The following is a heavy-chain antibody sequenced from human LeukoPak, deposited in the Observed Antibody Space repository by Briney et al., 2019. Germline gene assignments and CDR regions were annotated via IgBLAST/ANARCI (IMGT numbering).Heavy chain of an antibody. CDR1: GYTFTGYY. CDR2: INPNSGGT. V-gene: IGHV1-2*02. Sequence: ASVKVSCKASGYTFTGYYMHWVRQAPGQGLEWMGWINPNSGGTNYAQKFQGRVTMTRDTSISTAYMELSRLRSDDTAVYYCARVSTYYDFWSGYRLGDWGQGTLVTVSS. J-gene: IGHJ4*02. D-gene: IGHD3-3*01. CDR3: ARVSTYYDFWSGYRLGD.